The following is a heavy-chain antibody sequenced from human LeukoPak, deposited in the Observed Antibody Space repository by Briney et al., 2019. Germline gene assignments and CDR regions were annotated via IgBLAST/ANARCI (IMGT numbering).Heavy chain of an antibody. Sequence: GASVKVSCKASGGTFSSYAISWVRQAPGQGLGWMGGIIPIFGTANYAQKFQGRVTITADESTGTSYMELSSLRSEDTAVYYCAIDSSGYYSRGYFDYWGQGTLVTVSS. D-gene: IGHD3-22*01. CDR1: GGTFSSYA. V-gene: IGHV1-69*13. CDR3: AIDSSGYYSRGYFDY. CDR2: IIPIFGTA. J-gene: IGHJ4*02.